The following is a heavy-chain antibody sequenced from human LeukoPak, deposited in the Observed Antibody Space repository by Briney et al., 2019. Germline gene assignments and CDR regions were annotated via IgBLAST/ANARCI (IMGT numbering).Heavy chain of an antibody. CDR3: ARHPDDCYYDRGAHFDD. Sequence: PSETLTLTCTVSGGSMSSYYWSWIRQPPGKGLEWIGYIYSSGDTNYNPSLKSRVSISVDTSKNQFSLKLSSVTAADTAVYYCARHPDDCYYDRGAHFDDWGQGTLVTVSS. D-gene: IGHD3-22*01. CDR1: GGSMSSYY. V-gene: IGHV4-59*01. J-gene: IGHJ4*02. CDR2: IYSSGDT.